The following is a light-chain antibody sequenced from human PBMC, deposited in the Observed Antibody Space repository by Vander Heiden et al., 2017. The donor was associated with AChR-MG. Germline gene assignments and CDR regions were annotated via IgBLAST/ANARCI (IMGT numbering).Light chain of an antibody. CDR3: NSRESSGNRLV. CDR2: GKK. V-gene: IGLV3-19*01. J-gene: IGLJ2*01. Sequence: SSEVSQDPAVSVALGQTVRIPCQGHSLRNPYASWYQQKRGQAPVLVMYGKKNRPAEIPDRCSGSTSGNTASLTITGAQAEDEADYYCNSRESSGNRLVFGGGTKLTVL. CDR1: SLRNPY.